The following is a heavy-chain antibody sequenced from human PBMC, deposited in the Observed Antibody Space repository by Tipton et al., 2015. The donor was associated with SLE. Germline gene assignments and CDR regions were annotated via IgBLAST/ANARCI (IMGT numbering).Heavy chain of an antibody. CDR3: ARSSWVAYDC. J-gene: IGHJ4*02. D-gene: IGHD2-2*01. Sequence: QVQLVQSGAEVKKPGASVKVSCMASGYIFTSYFMHWVRQAPGLGLEWMGIVNPSGDSTSYALKFQGRVTMTRDTSTSTVYMELSSLRSEDMAVYYCARSSWVAYDCWGQGTLVTVSS. CDR1: GYIFTSYF. V-gene: IGHV1-46*01. CDR2: VNPSGDST.